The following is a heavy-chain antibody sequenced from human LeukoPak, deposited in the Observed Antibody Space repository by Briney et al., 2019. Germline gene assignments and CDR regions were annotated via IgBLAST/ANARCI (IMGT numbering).Heavy chain of an antibody. Sequence: PSETLSLTCTVSGGSISSYYWSWIRQPAGKGLERIGRIYTSGSTNYNPSLKSRVTISVDTSKNQFSLKLSSVTAADTAVYYCARSPSLIARGWYFDLWGRGTLVTVSS. CDR1: GGSISSYY. J-gene: IGHJ2*01. V-gene: IGHV4-4*07. CDR2: IYTSGST. CDR3: ARSPSLIARGWYFDL. D-gene: IGHD3-22*01.